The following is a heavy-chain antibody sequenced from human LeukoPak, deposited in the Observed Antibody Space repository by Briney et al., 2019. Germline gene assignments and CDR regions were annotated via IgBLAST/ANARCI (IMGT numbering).Heavy chain of an antibody. V-gene: IGHV1-2*06. D-gene: IGHD3-3*01. CDR1: GHTFTGYY. CDR2: INPNSGGT. CDR3: ASSITIFGVVQFDY. Sequence: ASVKVSCKASGHTFTGYYMHWVRQAPGQGLEWMGRINPNSGGTNYAQKFQGRVTMTRDTSISTAYMELSRLRSDDTAVYYCASSITIFGVVQFDYWGQGTLVTVSS. J-gene: IGHJ4*02.